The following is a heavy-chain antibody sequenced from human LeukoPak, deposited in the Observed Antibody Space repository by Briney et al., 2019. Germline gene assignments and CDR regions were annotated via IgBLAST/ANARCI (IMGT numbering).Heavy chain of an antibody. V-gene: IGHV3-66*01. CDR2: IYSGGNT. D-gene: IGHD3-10*01. CDR1: GFTFSSYE. J-gene: IGHJ4*02. CDR3: LVYGSGSFDY. Sequence: QPGGSVRLSCAASGFTFSSYEMNWVCQAPGKGLEWVSVIYSGGNTYYADSVKGRFTISRDNSKNTLYLQMNSLRAEDTAVYYCLVYGSGSFDYWGQGTLVTVSS.